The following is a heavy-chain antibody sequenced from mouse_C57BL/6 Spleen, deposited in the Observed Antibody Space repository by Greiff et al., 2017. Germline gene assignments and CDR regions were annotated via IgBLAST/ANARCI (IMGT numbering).Heavy chain of an antibody. CDR3: AREDPYYGSSYGYFDY. J-gene: IGHJ2*01. CDR2: ISDGGSYT. Sequence: DVHLVESGGGLVKPGGSLKLSCAASGFTFSSYAMSWVRQTPEKRLEWVATISDGGSYTYYPDNVKGRFTISRDNAKNNLYLQMSHLKSEDTAMYYCAREDPYYGSSYGYFDYWGQGTTLTVSS. CDR1: GFTFSSYA. D-gene: IGHD1-1*01. V-gene: IGHV5-4*01.